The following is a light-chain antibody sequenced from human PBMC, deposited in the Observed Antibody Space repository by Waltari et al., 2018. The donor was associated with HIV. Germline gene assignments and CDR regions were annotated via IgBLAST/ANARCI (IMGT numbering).Light chain of an antibody. Sequence: EVGLTESPGTQSLSQGDRATLACRASQSINSTYLAWYQQHPGQTPRLLMYGASRRAIGIPDRFSGSGSGTDFTLTIARLEPGDFAVYYCHQYGSSPRTFGQGTKVDIK. CDR3: HQYGSSPRT. V-gene: IGKV3-20*01. CDR1: QSINSTY. J-gene: IGKJ1*01. CDR2: GAS.